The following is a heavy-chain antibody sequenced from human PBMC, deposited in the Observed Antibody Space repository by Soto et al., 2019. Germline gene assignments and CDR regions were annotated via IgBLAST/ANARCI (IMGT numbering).Heavy chain of an antibody. V-gene: IGHV4-59*01. CDR3: AGEKAELNRVDV. D-gene: IGHD1-7*01. J-gene: IGHJ6*02. CDR2: IYYSGST. Sequence: KAWETLSLTCTVSGGSISSYYWSWIRQPPGKGLEWIGYIYYSGSTNYNPSLKSRVTISVDTSKNQFSLKLSSVTAADTAVYYCAGEKAELNRVDVWGQGTTVTVSS. CDR1: GGSISSYY.